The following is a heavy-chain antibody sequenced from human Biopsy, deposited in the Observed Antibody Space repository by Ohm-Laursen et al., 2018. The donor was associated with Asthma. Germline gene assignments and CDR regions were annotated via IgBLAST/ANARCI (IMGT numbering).Heavy chain of an antibody. Sequence: SLRLSCAASGFSFSDYYMTWMRQAPGKGLEWVSSISSSGSTTYPADSVKGRFTISRDNAQKSLFLQMSSLRAEDTAIYYCARVFESSEWGPFYHFGLDVWGQGTTVAVSS. J-gene: IGHJ6*02. V-gene: IGHV3-11*01. CDR1: GFSFSDYY. CDR3: ARVFESSEWGPFYHFGLDV. D-gene: IGHD6-25*01. CDR2: ISSSGSTT.